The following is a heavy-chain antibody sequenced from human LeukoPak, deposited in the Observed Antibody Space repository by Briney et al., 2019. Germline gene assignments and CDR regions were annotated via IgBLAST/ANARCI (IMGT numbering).Heavy chain of an antibody. Sequence: GGSLRLSCTASGFTFGDYLMSWFRQAPGKGLEWIGFISGGTTEYAESVKGRFTISRDDSTSIAYLQMNSLTTEDTAVYYCCRGGGWLSVYWGWGKLATVSA. CDR2: ISGGTT. V-gene: IGHV3-49*03. D-gene: IGHD6-19*01. J-gene: IGHJ4*02. CDR3: CRGGGWLSVY. CDR1: GFTFGDYL.